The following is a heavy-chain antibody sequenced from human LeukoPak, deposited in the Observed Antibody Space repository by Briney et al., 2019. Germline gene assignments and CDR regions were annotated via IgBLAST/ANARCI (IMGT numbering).Heavy chain of an antibody. Sequence: SETLSLTCTVSGGSISSSSYYWGWIRQPPGKGLEWIGSIYYSGSTYYNPSLKSRVTISIDTSKNQFSLKLSSVTAADTAVYYCARLPIPYCSSGSCYRRYYYYYMDVWGKGTTVTVSS. V-gene: IGHV4-39*01. CDR3: ARLPIPYCSSGSCYRRYYYYYMDV. D-gene: IGHD2-15*01. J-gene: IGHJ6*03. CDR1: GGSISSSSYY. CDR2: IYYSGST.